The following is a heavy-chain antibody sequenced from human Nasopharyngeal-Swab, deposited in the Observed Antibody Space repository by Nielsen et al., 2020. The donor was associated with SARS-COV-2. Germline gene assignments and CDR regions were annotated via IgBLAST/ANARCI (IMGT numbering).Heavy chain of an antibody. Sequence: GGSLRLSCAASGSTFSHYGIHWVRQVPGKGLEWVAAISNDGMDTYYADSVKGRFPISRDDSKNTVYLQMNSLTTEDTAVYHCARDADPSRRNWYFDLWGRGTLVTVYS. V-gene: IGHV3-30*03. J-gene: IGHJ2*01. CDR3: ARDADPSRRNWYFDL. CDR2: ISNDGMDT. CDR1: GSTFSHYG.